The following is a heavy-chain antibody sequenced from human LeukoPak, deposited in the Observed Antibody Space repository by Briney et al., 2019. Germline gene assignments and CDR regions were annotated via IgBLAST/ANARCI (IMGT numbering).Heavy chain of an antibody. Sequence: GGSLRLSCAASGFTFSSYAMSWVRQAPGKGLEWVSAISGSGTTTYYADSVKGRFTISRDISKNTLYLQMNSLRAEDTAVYYCAKPLSAASGTDFDYWGQGTLVTVSS. CDR2: ISGSGTTT. D-gene: IGHD6-13*01. J-gene: IGHJ4*02. V-gene: IGHV3-23*01. CDR1: GFTFSSYA. CDR3: AKPLSAASGTDFDY.